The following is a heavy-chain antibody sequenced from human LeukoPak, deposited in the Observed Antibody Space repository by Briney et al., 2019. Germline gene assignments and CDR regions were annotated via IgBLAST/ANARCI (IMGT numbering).Heavy chain of an antibody. CDR3: ARLSSGYDYDDAFDI. V-gene: IGHV3-64*01. D-gene: IGHD5-12*01. CDR1: GFTFSSYA. Sequence: GGSLRLSCAASGFTFSSYAMHWVRQAPGRGLEYVSAISSNGGSTYYANSVKGRFTISRDNSKNTLYLQMGSLRAEDMAVYYCARLSSGYDYDDAFDIWGQGTMVTVSS. J-gene: IGHJ3*02. CDR2: ISSNGGST.